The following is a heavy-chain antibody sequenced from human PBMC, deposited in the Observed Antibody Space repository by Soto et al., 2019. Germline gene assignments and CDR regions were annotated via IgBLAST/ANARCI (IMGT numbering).Heavy chain of an antibody. CDR1: GFTFSSYG. Sequence: QVQLVESGGGVVQPGRSLRLSCAASGFTFSSYGMHWVRQAPGKGLEWVAVISYDGSNKYYADSVKGRFTISRDNAKNTLYLQMNSLRAEDTAVYYCAKDWATQSSGYCGQGTLVTVSS. V-gene: IGHV3-30*18. CDR2: ISYDGSNK. J-gene: IGHJ4*02. CDR3: AKDWATQSSGY. D-gene: IGHD3-10*01.